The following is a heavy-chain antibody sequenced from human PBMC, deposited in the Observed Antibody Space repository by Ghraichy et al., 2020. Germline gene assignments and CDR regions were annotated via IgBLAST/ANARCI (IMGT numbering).Heavy chain of an antibody. CDR1: GFTFSTYV. CDR3: SKRWNMSDVFDI. D-gene: IGHD1/OR15-1a*01. J-gene: IGHJ3*02. V-gene: IGHV3-NL1*01. Sequence: GGSLRLSCSASGFTFSTYVMHWVRQAPGKGLEWVADIDKDGSVTLYADSVRDRFTISRDNSKNTLYLQMNSLRAEDTAVYYCSKRWNMSDVFDIWGQGTLVTVSS. CDR2: IDKDGSVT.